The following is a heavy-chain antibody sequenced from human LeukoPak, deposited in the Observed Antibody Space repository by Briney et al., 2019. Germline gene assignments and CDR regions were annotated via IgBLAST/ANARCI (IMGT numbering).Heavy chain of an antibody. CDR2: INPNSGGT. CDR1: GYTFSGYY. Sequence: ASVKVSCKTSGYTFSGYYIHWVRQAPGQGLEWMGWINPNSGGTNYAQKFQGRVTMTRDTSISTAYMELSRLRSDGTAVYYCAREHSSGYYFDAFDIWGQGTMVTVSS. V-gene: IGHV1-2*02. J-gene: IGHJ3*02. CDR3: AREHSSGYYFDAFDI. D-gene: IGHD3-22*01.